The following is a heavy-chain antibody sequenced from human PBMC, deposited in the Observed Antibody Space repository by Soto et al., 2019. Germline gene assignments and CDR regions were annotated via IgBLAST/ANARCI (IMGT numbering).Heavy chain of an antibody. V-gene: IGHV3-23*01. J-gene: IGHJ4*02. CDR1: GFTSSNYA. CDR3: AKGGTTTNIILDS. D-gene: IGHD1-1*01. Sequence: EVELLESGGGLVQPGGSLRLSCAASGFTSSNYAMSWVRQSPGKGLEWLSSIRGSGETTYYADSVKGRVTISRDNDKNTLYLQINSVTAGHTAVYYCAKGGTTTNIILDSWGPGTPVTVSA. CDR2: IRGSGETT.